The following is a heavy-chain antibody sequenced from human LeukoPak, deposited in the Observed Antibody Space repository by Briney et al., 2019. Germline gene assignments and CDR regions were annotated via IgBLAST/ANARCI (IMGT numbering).Heavy chain of an antibody. CDR3: AKDVDYDSSSALDY. Sequence: GGSLRLSCAASGFTFGSYGMHWVRQAPGKGLEWVAVISYDGSNKYYADSVKGRFTISRDNSKNTLYLQMNSLRAEDTAVYYCAKDVDYDSSSALDYWGQGTLVTVSS. J-gene: IGHJ4*02. V-gene: IGHV3-30*18. CDR2: ISYDGSNK. D-gene: IGHD3-22*01. CDR1: GFTFGSYG.